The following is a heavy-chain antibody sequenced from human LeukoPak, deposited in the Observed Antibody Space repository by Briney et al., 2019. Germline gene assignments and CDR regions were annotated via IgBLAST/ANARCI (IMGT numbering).Heavy chain of an antibody. V-gene: IGHV4-38-2*02. CDR1: GSSISSGYY. Sequence: KPSETLSLTCTVSGSSISSGYYWGWIRQPPGKGLEWIGNMHHSGNTYYNPSLRSRVTISIDTSNNQFSLKLTSVTAADTAVYYCARDSWPEVVRFDFWGQGTLVTVSS. J-gene: IGHJ4*02. D-gene: IGHD1-14*01. CDR3: ARDSWPEVVRFDF. CDR2: MHHSGNT.